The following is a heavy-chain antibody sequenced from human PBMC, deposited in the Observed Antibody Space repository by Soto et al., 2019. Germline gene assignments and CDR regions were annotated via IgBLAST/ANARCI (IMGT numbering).Heavy chain of an antibody. V-gene: IGHV1-3*01. CDR3: ARDRLRFLEWLSIPQDYYYYYGMDV. Sequence: ASVKVSCKASGYTFNAYGISWVRQAPGQGLEWLGWISAGNGNTKYSQKFQGRVTITRDTSASTAYMELSSLRSEDTAVYYCARDRLRFLEWLSIPQDYYYYYGMDVWGQGTTVTVSS. CDR2: ISAGNGNT. J-gene: IGHJ6*02. D-gene: IGHD3-3*01. CDR1: GYTFNAYG.